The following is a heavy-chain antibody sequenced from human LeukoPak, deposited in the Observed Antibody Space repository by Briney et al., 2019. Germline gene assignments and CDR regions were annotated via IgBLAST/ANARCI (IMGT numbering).Heavy chain of an antibody. V-gene: IGHV4-59*01. CDR3: AREGLLGAFDI. D-gene: IGHD2-15*01. CDR2: IYYSGST. J-gene: IGHJ3*02. Sequence: PSETLSLTCTVSGGSISSYYWSWIRQPPGKGLEWIGYIYYSGSTNYNPSLKSRVTISVDTSKNQFSLKLSSVTAADTAVYYCAREGLLGAFDIWGQGTMVTVSS. CDR1: GGSISSYY.